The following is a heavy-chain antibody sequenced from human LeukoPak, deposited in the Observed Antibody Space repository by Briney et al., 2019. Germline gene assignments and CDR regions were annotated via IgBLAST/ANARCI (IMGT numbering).Heavy chain of an antibody. CDR3: ASLDTAHPSGVH. V-gene: IGHV3-7*01. CDR2: MKRDGGEK. Sequence: QAGGSLRLSREASTFTFTPGWMSWVRQAPGKGLEWVAMMKRDGGEKHYVDSVRGRFTISRDNAKNSLYLQMDSLRDEDTAVYYCASLDTAHPSGVHWGQGTLVTVSS. J-gene: IGHJ4*02. CDR1: TFTFTPGW. D-gene: IGHD5-18*01.